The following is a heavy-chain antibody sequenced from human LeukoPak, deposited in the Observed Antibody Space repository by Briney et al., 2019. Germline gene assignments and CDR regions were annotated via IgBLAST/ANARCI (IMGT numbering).Heavy chain of an antibody. CDR3: ARVSGSGWWVDP. CDR1: GGSISSYY. D-gene: IGHD6-19*01. CDR2: IYYSGST. V-gene: IGHV4-59*01. J-gene: IGHJ5*02. Sequence: NPSETLSLTCTVSGGSISSYYWSWIRQPPGKGLEWIGYIYYSGSTNYNPSLKSRVTISVDTSKNQFSLKLSSVTAADTAVYYCARVSGSGWWVDPWGQGTLVTVSS.